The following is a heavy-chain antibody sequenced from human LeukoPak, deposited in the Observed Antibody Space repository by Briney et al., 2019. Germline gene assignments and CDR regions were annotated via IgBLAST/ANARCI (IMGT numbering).Heavy chain of an antibody. CDR3: ARDSTIFGVVIPFQH. V-gene: IGHV4-39*07. J-gene: IGHJ1*01. Sequence: PSETLSLTCTVSGGSISSGSYYWGWIRQPPGKGLEWIGSIYYSGSTYYNPSLKSRVTISVDTSKNQFSLKLSSVTAADTAVYYCARDSTIFGVVIPFQHWGQGTLVTVSS. CDR1: GGSISSGSYY. D-gene: IGHD3-3*01. CDR2: IYYSGST.